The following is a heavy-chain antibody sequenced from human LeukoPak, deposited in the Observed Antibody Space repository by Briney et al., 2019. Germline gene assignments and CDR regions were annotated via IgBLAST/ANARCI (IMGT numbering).Heavy chain of an antibody. V-gene: IGHV4-39*07. J-gene: IGHJ4*02. CDR2: IYYSGST. CDR3: ARDLGYSYDYDY. CDR1: GGSISSSSYY. D-gene: IGHD5-18*01. Sequence: SETLSLTCTVSGGSISSSSYYWGWIRQPPGKGLEWIESIYYSGSTYYNPSLKSRVTISVDTSKNQFSLKLSSVTAADTAVYYCARDLGYSYDYDYWGQGTLVTVSS.